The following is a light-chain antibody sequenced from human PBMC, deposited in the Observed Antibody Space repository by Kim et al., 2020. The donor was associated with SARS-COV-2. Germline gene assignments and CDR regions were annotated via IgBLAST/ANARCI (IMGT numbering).Light chain of an antibody. Sequence: DIQMTQSPSSLSASVGDTVTITCRASQSIASYLNWYQQKPGKAPNLLIYGASALQSGVPSRFSGSRSGTDFTLTISSLQPEDFATYYCQQTYSALTSGPGTKVDIK. CDR2: GAS. J-gene: IGKJ3*01. V-gene: IGKV1-39*01. CDR1: QSIASY. CDR3: QQTYSALT.